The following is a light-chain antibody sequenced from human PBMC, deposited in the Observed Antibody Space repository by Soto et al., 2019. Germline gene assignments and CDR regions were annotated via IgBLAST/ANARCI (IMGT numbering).Light chain of an antibody. CDR3: SSYTIITTPYV. V-gene: IGLV2-14*01. Sequence: QSALTQPASVSGSPGQSITISCTGSTSDVGGSNYVSWYQQHPGRAPKLILYEVSHRPSGVSDRFSGSKSGNTASLTVSWLQAEDEADYYCSSYTIITTPYVFGSGTQLTVL. CDR1: TSDVGGSNY. J-gene: IGLJ1*01. CDR2: EVS.